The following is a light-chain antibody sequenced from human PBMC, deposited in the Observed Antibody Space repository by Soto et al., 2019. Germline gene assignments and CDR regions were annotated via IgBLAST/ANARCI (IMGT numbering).Light chain of an antibody. Sequence: QSALTQPASVSGSPGQSITISCTGTVGLVSWYQQLPGNVPQLIIYDDTKRPSGVSGRFSGSKSGNTASLTISGLQTEDEADYYCCLYVGGRTYLFGTGNKVTV. CDR3: CLYVGGRTYL. CDR1: VGL. J-gene: IGLJ1*01. CDR2: DDT. V-gene: IGLV2-23*01.